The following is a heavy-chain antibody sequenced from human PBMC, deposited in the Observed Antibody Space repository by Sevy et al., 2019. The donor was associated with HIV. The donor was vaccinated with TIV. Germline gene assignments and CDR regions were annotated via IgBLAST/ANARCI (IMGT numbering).Heavy chain of an antibody. D-gene: IGHD6-19*01. Sequence: GGSLRLSCAASGFTFSSYSMNWVRQAPGKGLEWVSSISSSSSYIYYADSVKGRFTISRDNAKNSLYLQMNSLRAEDTAVYYCAGTQGWLGESPGAFDIWGQGTMVTVSS. CDR3: AGTQGWLGESPGAFDI. CDR1: GFTFSSYS. V-gene: IGHV3-21*01. CDR2: ISSSSSYI. J-gene: IGHJ3*02.